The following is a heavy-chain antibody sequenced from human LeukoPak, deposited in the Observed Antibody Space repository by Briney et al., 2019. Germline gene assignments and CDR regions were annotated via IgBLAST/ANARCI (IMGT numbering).Heavy chain of an antibody. D-gene: IGHD3-10*01. Sequence: GGSLRLSCAASGFTFSSYWMHWVRQAPGKGLVWVSRINSDGSSTSYADSVKGRFTISRDNAKNTLYLQMNSLRAEDTAVYYCAKGPLNYGSGSYYVSYWGQGTLVTVSS. CDR3: AKGPLNYGSGSYYVSY. CDR2: INSDGSST. V-gene: IGHV3-74*01. CDR1: GFTFSSYW. J-gene: IGHJ4*02.